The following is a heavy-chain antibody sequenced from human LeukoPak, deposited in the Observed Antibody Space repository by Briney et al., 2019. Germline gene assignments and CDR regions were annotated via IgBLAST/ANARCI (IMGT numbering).Heavy chain of an antibody. D-gene: IGHD4-17*01. J-gene: IGHJ4*03. V-gene: IGHV1-69*04. CDR3: ARSRDPYGDYSRARPRSFFDF. Sequence: SVKVSCKASGGTFSSYAISWVRQAPGQGLEWMGRIIPILGIANYAQKFQGRVTITADESTSTAYMELSSLRSEDTAVYYCARSRDPYGDYSRARPRSFFDFWGQGTLLSVSS. CDR2: IIPILGIA. CDR1: GGTFSSYA.